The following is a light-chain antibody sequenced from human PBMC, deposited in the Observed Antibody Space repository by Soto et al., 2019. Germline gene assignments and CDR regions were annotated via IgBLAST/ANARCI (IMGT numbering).Light chain of an antibody. CDR3: QQSYSTPQT. CDR1: QDISDY. Sequence: GDRVTITCRASQDISDYLAWYQQRPGKAPKLLIYTASTLQSGVPSRFSGSGSGTDFTLTISSLQPEDFATYYCQQSYSTPQTFGQGTKVDIK. J-gene: IGKJ1*01. CDR2: TAS. V-gene: IGKV1-39*01.